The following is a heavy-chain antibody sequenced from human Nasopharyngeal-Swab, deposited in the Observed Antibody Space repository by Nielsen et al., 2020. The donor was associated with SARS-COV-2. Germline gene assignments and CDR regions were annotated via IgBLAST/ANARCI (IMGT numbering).Heavy chain of an antibody. D-gene: IGHD1-1*01. CDR3: AKVKLERRGGDY. Sequence: GGSLRLSCAASGFTFSSYSMNWVRQAPGKGLEWVSAISGSGGSTYYADSVKGRFTISRDNSKNTLYLQMNSLRAEDTAVYYCAKVKLERRGGDYWGQGTLVTVSS. J-gene: IGHJ4*02. CDR1: GFTFSSYS. CDR2: ISGSGGST. V-gene: IGHV3-23*01.